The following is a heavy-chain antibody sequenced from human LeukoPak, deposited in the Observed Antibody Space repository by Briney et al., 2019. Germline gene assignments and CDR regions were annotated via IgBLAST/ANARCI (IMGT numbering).Heavy chain of an antibody. Sequence: PGGSLRLSCAASGFTFSSYSMNWVRQAPGKGLEWVSSISSSSSYIYYADSVKGRFTTSRDNAKNSLYLQMNSLRAEDTAVYYCARDPSTYYYDSSGYYNWFDPWGQGTLVTVSS. CDR1: GFTFSSYS. CDR3: ARDPSTYYYDSSGYYNWFDP. J-gene: IGHJ5*02. D-gene: IGHD3-22*01. CDR2: ISSSSSYI. V-gene: IGHV3-21*01.